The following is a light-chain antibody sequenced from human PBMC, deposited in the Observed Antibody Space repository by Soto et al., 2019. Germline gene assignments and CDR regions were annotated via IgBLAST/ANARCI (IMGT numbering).Light chain of an antibody. CDR3: MKGKQLTPS. J-gene: IGKJ5*01. CDR1: QSLLHITGETF. V-gene: IGKV2-29*03. Sequence: DVVMTQTPLSLSVAPGQPASISCKSSQSLLHITGETFLFWYLQKPGQSPQLLIYEVSTRVSGVPDSFSGRGSGTDYTPEISRVETDDVGIYYCMKGKQLTPSFGRRTRLGIE. CDR2: EVS.